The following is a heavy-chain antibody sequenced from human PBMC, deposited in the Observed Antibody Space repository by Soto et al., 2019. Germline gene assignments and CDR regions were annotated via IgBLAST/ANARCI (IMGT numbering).Heavy chain of an antibody. CDR1: GGTFNTYA. CDR2: ISPMFGAA. D-gene: IGHD3-10*01. V-gene: IGHV1-69*19. CDR3: AREVQVHTPAFVY. Sequence: QVQLVQSGAEMQKPGSSVKVSCQSSGGTFNTYAMNWVRQAPGQGPEWMGDISPMFGAANYALKFQGRVTITADESTGTSYMQLSSLTSEDTALYFCAREVQVHTPAFVYWGQGTLVTVSS. J-gene: IGHJ4*02.